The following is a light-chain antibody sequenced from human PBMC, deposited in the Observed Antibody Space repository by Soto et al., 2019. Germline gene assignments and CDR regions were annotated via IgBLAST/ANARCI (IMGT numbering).Light chain of an antibody. V-gene: IGKV1-5*01. CDR1: QSITNR. J-gene: IGKJ1*01. Sequence: TKCPSTVPTSVGYRITVACRASQSITNRLAWYQLKPGKAPKVLIYDALNLEGGVPSRFSGSGSGTEFTVTIIVLQPDDFATYCCQEYNSFSWTFGQGTKVDI. CDR3: QEYNSFSWT. CDR2: DAL.